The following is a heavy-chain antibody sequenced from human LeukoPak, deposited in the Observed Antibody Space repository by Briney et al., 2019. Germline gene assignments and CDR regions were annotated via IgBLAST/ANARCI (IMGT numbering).Heavy chain of an antibody. CDR2: INPNSGGT. J-gene: IGHJ4*02. D-gene: IGHD6-13*01. V-gene: IGHV1-2*02. CDR3: ARGAAAAGTGYYFDY. Sequence: ASVKVSCKASGYTFTGYYMHWVRQAPGQGLEWMGWINPNSGGTHYAQKFQGRVTMTRDTSISTAYMELSRLRSDDTAVYYCARGAAAAGTGYYFDYWGQGTLVTVSS. CDR1: GYTFTGYY.